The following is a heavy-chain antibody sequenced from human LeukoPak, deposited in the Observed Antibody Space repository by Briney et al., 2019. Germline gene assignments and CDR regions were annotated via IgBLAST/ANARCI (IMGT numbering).Heavy chain of an antibody. Sequence: SETLSLTCTVSGGSISSSSYYWGWIRQPPGKGLEWIGSIYYSGSTYYNPSLKSRVTISVDTSKNQFSLKLSSVTAADTAVYYCARYALRVDYFDYWGQGTLVTVSS. J-gene: IGHJ4*02. CDR2: IYYSGST. CDR3: ARYALRVDYFDY. V-gene: IGHV4-39*07. CDR1: GGSISSSSYY.